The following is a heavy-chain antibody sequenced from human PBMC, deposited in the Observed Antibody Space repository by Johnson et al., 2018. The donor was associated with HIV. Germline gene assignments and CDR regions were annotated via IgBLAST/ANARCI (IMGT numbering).Heavy chain of an antibody. V-gene: IGHV3-20*04. CDR2: INWNGGST. Sequence: VQLVESGGGVVRPGGSLRLSCTASGFMFDDYGMNWVRQAPGKGLEWVSGINWNGGSTGYADSMKGRFTISRDNGKNSLYLQMNSLRAEDTALYYCASDRQEVRGAVDVWGQGTMVTVSS. J-gene: IGHJ3*01. CDR1: GFMFDDYG. CDR3: ASDRQEVRGAVDV. D-gene: IGHD3-10*01.